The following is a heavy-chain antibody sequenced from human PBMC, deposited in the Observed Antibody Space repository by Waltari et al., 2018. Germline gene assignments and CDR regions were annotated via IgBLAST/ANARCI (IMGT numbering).Heavy chain of an antibody. D-gene: IGHD3-16*01. CDR3: AASRGVYWYFDF. V-gene: IGHV3-9*01. CDR1: GFDFYDYA. J-gene: IGHJ2*01. Sequence: EVQLVESVGGLVQPGRSLRLSCAASGFDFYDYAMHWVRQVPGKGLEWVSVVSWSGATVGYADSVNGRFAISRDNAKNSLYLQMNSLRVEDTAFYYCAASRGVYWYFDFWGRGTLVSVSS. CDR2: VSWSGATV.